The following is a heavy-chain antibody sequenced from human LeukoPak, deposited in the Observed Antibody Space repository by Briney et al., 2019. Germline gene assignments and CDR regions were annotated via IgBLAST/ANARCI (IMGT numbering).Heavy chain of an antibody. Sequence: SETLSLTCTVSGGSISSYYWSWIRQPPGKGLEWIGYIYYSGSTNYNPSLKSRVTISVDTSKNQFSLKLSSVTAADTAVYYCARAGVARGNNWFDPWGQGTLVTVSS. CDR3: ARAGVARGNNWFDP. V-gene: IGHV4-59*01. CDR2: IYYSGST. CDR1: GGSISSYY. J-gene: IGHJ5*02. D-gene: IGHD3-3*01.